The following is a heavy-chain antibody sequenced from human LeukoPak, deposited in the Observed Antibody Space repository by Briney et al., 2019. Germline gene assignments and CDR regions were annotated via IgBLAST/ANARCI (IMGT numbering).Heavy chain of an antibody. D-gene: IGHD2-2*02. J-gene: IGHJ3*02. CDR1: GGTFSSYA. V-gene: IGHV1-69*13. CDR3: AGERLGYCSSTSCYNQGYYDSSGYILYAFDI. Sequence: GASVKVSCKASGGTFSSYAISWVRQAPGQGLEWMGGIIPIFGTANYAQEFQGRVTITADESTSTAYMELSSLRSEDTAVYYCAGERLGYCSSTSCYNQGYYDSSGYILYAFDIRGQGTMVTVSS. CDR2: IIPIFGTA.